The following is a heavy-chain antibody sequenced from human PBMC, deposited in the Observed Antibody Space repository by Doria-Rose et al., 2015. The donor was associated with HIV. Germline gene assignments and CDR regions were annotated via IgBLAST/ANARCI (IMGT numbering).Heavy chain of an antibody. V-gene: IGHV4-34*01. Sequence: QVQLQQWDAGLVKPSETLSLTCAVFGGSFSGYYWSWIRQPPGKGLEWIGEINHSGSTNYKTSLKSRVTISLDTSRSRLSMKPSSGTAADTAVYYCARGLLRGGWNDVDYYYGMDVWGQGATVTVSS. J-gene: IGHJ6*02. CDR3: ARGLLRGGWNDVDYYYGMDV. CDR2: INHSGST. CDR1: GGSFSGYY. D-gene: IGHD1-1*01.